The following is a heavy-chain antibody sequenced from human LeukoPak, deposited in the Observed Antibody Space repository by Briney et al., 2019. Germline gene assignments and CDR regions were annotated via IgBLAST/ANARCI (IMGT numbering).Heavy chain of an antibody. D-gene: IGHD3-3*01. CDR3: AKESSTIFGVVIVSYYYYGMDV. Sequence: PGGSLRLSCAASGFTFTNYAMSWVRQAPGKGLEWVSAISGSGGSTYYADSVKGRFTISRDNSKNTLYLQMNSLRAEDTAVYYCAKESSTIFGVVIVSYYYYGMDVWGQGTTVTVSS. J-gene: IGHJ6*02. CDR2: ISGSGGST. V-gene: IGHV3-23*01. CDR1: GFTFTNYA.